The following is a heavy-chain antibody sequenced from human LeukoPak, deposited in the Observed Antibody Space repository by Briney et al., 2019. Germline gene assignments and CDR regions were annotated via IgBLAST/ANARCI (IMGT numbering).Heavy chain of an antibody. D-gene: IGHD2-15*01. V-gene: IGHV3-7*01. CDR3: ARWGYCTGGSCYRYDA. J-gene: IGHJ5*02. CDR2: INQDGSEK. CDR1: GFTLSNYW. Sequence: YLRLSCGASGFTLSNYWMSWVRQAPGKGLEWVANINQDGSEKYYVDSVKGRFTISRDNAQNSLSLQMNSLRAEDTAVYYCARWGYCTGGSCYRYDAWGQGNLVIVTS.